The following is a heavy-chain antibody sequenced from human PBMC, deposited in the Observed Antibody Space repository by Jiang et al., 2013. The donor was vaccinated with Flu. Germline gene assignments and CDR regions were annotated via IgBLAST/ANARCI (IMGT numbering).Heavy chain of an antibody. CDR3: AILRRIVGATTPYFDY. D-gene: IGHD1-26*01. J-gene: IGHJ4*02. Sequence: KASGYTFTSYAMNWVRQAPGQGLEWMGWINTNTGNPTYAQGFTGRFVFSLDTSVSTAYLQISSLKAEDTAVYYCAILRRIVGATTPYFDYWGQGTLVTVSS. CDR2: INTNTGNP. CDR1: GYTFTSYA. V-gene: IGHV7-4-1*02.